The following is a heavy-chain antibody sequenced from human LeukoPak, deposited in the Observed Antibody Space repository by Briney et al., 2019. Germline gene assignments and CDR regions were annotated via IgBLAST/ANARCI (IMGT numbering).Heavy chain of an antibody. Sequence: PGGSLRLSCAASGFTFSSYGMHWVRQAPGKGLEWAAFIRYDGSNKYYADSVKGRFTISRDNSKNTLYLQMNSLRAEDTAVYYCAKESGHCSSTSCYLFWFDPWGQGTLVTVSS. CDR3: AKESGHCSSTSCYLFWFDP. CDR1: GFTFSSYG. D-gene: IGHD2-2*01. V-gene: IGHV3-30*02. CDR2: IRYDGSNK. J-gene: IGHJ5*02.